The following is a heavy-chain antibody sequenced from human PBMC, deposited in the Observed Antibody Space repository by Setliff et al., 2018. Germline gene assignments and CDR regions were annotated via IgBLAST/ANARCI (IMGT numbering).Heavy chain of an antibody. CDR1: GFTFYNSA. Sequence: PGGSLRLSCAASGFTFYNSAMSWVRQAPGKGLEWISLIGHDDITYYADSVKGRFTVSRDISKNTVYLQMGTLRAEDTAMYYCAKGLGYGDIVDSWGQGTLVTVSS. CDR3: AKGLGYGDIVDS. D-gene: IGHD4-17*01. J-gene: IGHJ4*02. V-gene: IGHV3-23*01. CDR2: IGHDDIT.